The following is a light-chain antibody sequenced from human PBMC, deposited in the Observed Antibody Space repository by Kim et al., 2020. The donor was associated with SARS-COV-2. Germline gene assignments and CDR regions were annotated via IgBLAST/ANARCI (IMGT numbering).Light chain of an antibody. CDR1: QGISNY. CDR3: QRYNSAPRT. Sequence: GDVVTFSYRRSQGISNYLAWYPQKPGKVPKLPIYAASTLQSGVPARFSVSGSETDFTLSLSTLQPEDGATYYCQRYNSAPRTFGQMTKVDIK. CDR2: AAS. J-gene: IGKJ1*01. V-gene: IGKV1-27*01.